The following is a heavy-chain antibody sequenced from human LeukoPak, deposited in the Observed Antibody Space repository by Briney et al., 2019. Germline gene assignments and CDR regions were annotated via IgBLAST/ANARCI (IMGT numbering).Heavy chain of an antibody. Sequence: SQTLSLTCAISGDSVSSNTAAWNWIRQSPSRGLEWLGRTYYRSKWKSDYAVSLRGRINISPDTSKNQFSLQLNSVSPEDTAVYYCTRLVGNSPDYWGQGALVTVSS. J-gene: IGHJ4*02. CDR2: TYYRSKWKS. D-gene: IGHD2/OR15-2a*01. V-gene: IGHV6-1*01. CDR1: GDSVSSNTAA. CDR3: TRLVGNSPDY.